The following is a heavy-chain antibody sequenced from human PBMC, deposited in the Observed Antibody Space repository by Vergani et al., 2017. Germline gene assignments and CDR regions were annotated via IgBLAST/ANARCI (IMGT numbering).Heavy chain of an antibody. D-gene: IGHD3-10*01. J-gene: IGHJ5*02. V-gene: IGHV4-39*07. Sequence: QLQLQESGPGLVKPSETLSLTCTVSGGSISSSSYYWGWIRQPPWKGLEWIGSISYSGSTYYNPSLKSRVTISVETSKNQFSLKLSSVTAADTAVYYCARGGGVGFWFDPWGQGTLVTVSS. CDR3: ARGGGVGFWFDP. CDR1: GGSISSSSYY. CDR2: ISYSGST.